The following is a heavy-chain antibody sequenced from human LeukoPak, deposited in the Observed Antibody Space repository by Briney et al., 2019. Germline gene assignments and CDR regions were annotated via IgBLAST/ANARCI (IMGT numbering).Heavy chain of an antibody. CDR3: ARSYDIMTGYSHGGVGPYNPYGLDV. D-gene: IGHD3-9*01. J-gene: IGHJ6*02. CDR1: GYTFNGYY. Sequence: APVKVSCKASGYTFNGYYVHWVRQAPGQGLEWMGWINAYTGDTKSAQRFQGRVTMTRDTSVNTAYMVLSRLTSDDRAVYYCARSYDIMTGYSHGGVGPYNPYGLDVWGQGTTVTVSS. V-gene: IGHV1-2*02. CDR2: INAYTGDT.